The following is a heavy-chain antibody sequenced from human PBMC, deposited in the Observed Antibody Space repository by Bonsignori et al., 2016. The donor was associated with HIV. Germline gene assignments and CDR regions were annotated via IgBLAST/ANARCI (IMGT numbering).Heavy chain of an antibody. D-gene: IGHD6-13*01. CDR3: ARERRVIAAPGKPYYFDY. CDR2: IKQDGSEK. J-gene: IGHJ4*02. Sequence: WIRQPPGKGLEWVANIKQDGSEKSYVDSVKGRFTISRDNAKNSVYLQMNSLRAEDTAVYYCARERRVIAAPGKPYYFDYWGQGTLVTVSS. V-gene: IGHV3-7*03.